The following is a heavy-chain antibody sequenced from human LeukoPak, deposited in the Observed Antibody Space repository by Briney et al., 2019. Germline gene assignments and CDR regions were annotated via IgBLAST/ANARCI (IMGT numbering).Heavy chain of an antibody. J-gene: IGHJ4*02. D-gene: IGHD1-26*01. Sequence: SETLSLTCTVSGGSISSSSYYWGWIRQPPGKGLEWIGSIYYSGSTYYNPSLKSRVTISVDTSKNLFSLKLSSVTAADTAVYYCARHVGALVGATVDYWGQGTLVTVSS. CDR3: ARHVGALVGATVDY. V-gene: IGHV4-39*01. CDR2: IYYSGST. CDR1: GGSISSSSYY.